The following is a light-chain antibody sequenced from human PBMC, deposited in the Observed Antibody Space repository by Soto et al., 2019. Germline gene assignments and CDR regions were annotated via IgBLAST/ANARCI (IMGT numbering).Light chain of an antibody. CDR1: QSVSSF. CDR3: QQRSNSLT. Sequence: EIVLTQSPATLSLSLGARATLSCRARQSVSSFLAWYQHKPGQPPRLLIYAASTRAPGIPARFSGSGSGTDFTLTISSLEPEDFAVYYCQQRSNSLTFGQGTKVEIK. V-gene: IGKV3-11*01. J-gene: IGKJ1*01. CDR2: AAS.